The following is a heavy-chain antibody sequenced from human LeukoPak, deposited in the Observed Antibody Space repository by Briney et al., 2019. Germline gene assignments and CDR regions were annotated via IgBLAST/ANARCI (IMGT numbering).Heavy chain of an antibody. J-gene: IGHJ5*02. CDR3: ARRFDFWSGNYKVKWFDP. D-gene: IGHD3-3*01. CDR2: ISIVSSSI. Sequence: PGGSLRLSCPASGFSFSNFGMNWVRQAPGKGLGRVSSISIVSSSIFYADSVKGRFTISRDNAKNSLYLQMSSLGAEDTAVYYCARRFDFWSGNYKVKWFDPWGQGTLVTVSS. CDR1: GFSFSNFG. V-gene: IGHV3-21*01.